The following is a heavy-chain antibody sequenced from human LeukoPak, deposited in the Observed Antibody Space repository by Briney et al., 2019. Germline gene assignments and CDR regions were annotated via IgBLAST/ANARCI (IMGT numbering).Heavy chain of an antibody. J-gene: IGHJ4*02. Sequence: ASVKVSCKASGYTFTSYGISWVRQAPGQGLEWMGWISAYNGNTNYAQKLQGRVTMTTDTSTSTAYMELRSLRSSDTAVYYCARGSHYDFWSGDPTYYFDYWGQGTLVTVSS. CDR2: ISAYNGNT. CDR1: GYTFTSYG. D-gene: IGHD3-3*01. CDR3: ARGSHYDFWSGDPTYYFDY. V-gene: IGHV1-18*01.